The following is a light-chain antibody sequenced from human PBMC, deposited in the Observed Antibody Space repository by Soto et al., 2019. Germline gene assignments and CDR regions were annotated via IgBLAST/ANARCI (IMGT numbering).Light chain of an antibody. CDR3: QSYDSSLSGSWV. J-gene: IGLJ3*02. CDR2: GNN. V-gene: IGLV1-40*01. Sequence: QLVLTQPPSVSGAPGQRVTIYCTGSSSNIGAGYDVHWYQQLPGTAPKLLIYGNNNRPSGVPDRFSGSKSGTSASLAITGLQAEDEADYYCQSYDSSLSGSWVFGGGTKLTVL. CDR1: SSNIGAGYD.